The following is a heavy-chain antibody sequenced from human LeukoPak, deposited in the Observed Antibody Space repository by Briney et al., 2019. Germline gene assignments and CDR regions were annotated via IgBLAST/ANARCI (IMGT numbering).Heavy chain of an antibody. D-gene: IGHD5-18*01. CDR2: ISNDGSDE. Sequence: GRSLRLSCASSGFTFSTYGMHWVRQAPGEGLEWVALISNDGSDEYYADSVKGRFTISRDNSKNILYLQMNSLRAEDTALYYCAKEDTAISSYGLDVWGQGTTVTVSS. J-gene: IGHJ6*02. CDR1: GFTFSTYG. V-gene: IGHV3-30*18. CDR3: AKEDTAISSYGLDV.